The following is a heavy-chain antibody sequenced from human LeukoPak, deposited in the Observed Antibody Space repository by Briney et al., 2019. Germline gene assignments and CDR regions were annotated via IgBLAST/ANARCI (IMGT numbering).Heavy chain of an antibody. J-gene: IGHJ4*02. V-gene: IGHV3-74*01. CDR2: IYTDGSYT. Sequence: GGSLRLSCAASGFVFSSYWMHWIRQAPGKGLVWVSRIYTDGSYTNYADSVKGRFTISRDNAKNTLSLHMNSLRAEDMAVYYCARGDDESLDHWGQGTLVTVSS. D-gene: IGHD3-16*01. CDR3: ARGDDESLDH. CDR1: GFVFSSYW.